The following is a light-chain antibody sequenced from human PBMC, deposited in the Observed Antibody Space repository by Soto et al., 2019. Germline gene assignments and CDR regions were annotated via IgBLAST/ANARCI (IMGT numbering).Light chain of an antibody. CDR3: QHYGSGT. CDR2: GAS. CDR1: QTVNINF. V-gene: IGKV3-20*01. J-gene: IGKJ1*01. Sequence: EVVLTQSPATLSLSPGDRATLSCRASQTVNINFLAWYQQKPGQAPRLLLYGASSRATGIPGRFSGSGSETDFTLSIRSLEPEDFALYYWQHYGSGTFGQGTRVEIK.